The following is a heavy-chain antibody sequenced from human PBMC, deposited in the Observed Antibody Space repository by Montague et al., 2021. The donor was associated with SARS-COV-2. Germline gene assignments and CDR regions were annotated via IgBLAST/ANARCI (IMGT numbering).Heavy chain of an antibody. V-gene: IGHV4-39*01. CDR3: ARPLVRGVPKASDI. CDR1: GGSITRNYY. CDR2: IYYSGTT. D-gene: IGHD3-10*01. J-gene: IGHJ3*02. Sequence: SETLSLTCTVSGGSITRNYYWGWIRQPPGKGLEWVGNIYYSGTTFINPPLESRVTISVDASKNQFSLNLTSVTAADTAVYYCARPLVRGVPKASDIWGQGALVIVSS.